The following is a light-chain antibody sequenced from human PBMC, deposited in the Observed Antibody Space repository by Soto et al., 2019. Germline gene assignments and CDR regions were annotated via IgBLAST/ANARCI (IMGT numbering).Light chain of an antibody. Sequence: DIVVTQTPLSSPDTLGQPASISCRSSESLVHSDGSTYLSWFHQRPGQPPRLLIYHISNRFSGVPDRFSGSGAGTDFTLKISRVEDEDVGVYYCMQAKQFPYTFGQGTKLEIK. J-gene: IGKJ2*01. V-gene: IGKV2-24*01. CDR1: ESLVHSDGSTY. CDR2: HIS. CDR3: MQAKQFPYT.